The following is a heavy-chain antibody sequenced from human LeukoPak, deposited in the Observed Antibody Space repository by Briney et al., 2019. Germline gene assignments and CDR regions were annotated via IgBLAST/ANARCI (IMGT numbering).Heavy chain of an antibody. V-gene: IGHV3-23*01. Sequence: GGSLRLSCAASGFTFSSYGMSWVRQAPGKGLEWVSAISGSGGSTYYADSVKGRFTISRDNSKDTLYLQMNSLRAEDTAVYYCAKGTTVNYYYYYMDVWGKGTTVTISS. CDR3: AKGTTVNYYYYYMDV. CDR1: GFTFSSYG. J-gene: IGHJ6*03. D-gene: IGHD2-2*01. CDR2: ISGSGGST.